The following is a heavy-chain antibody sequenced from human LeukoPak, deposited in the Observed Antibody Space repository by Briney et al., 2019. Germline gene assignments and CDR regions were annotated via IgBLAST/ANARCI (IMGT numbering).Heavy chain of an antibody. Sequence: PGGSLRLSCAASGFTFDDYGMSWVRQAPGKGLEWVSGINWSGGSTGYTDSVKGRFTISRDNAKNSPYLQMNSLRAEDTALYYCARALRRYKYDYPSPDYWGQGTLVTVSS. D-gene: IGHD3-16*01. CDR1: GFTFDDYG. CDR2: INWSGGST. CDR3: ARALRRYKYDYPSPDY. V-gene: IGHV3-20*04. J-gene: IGHJ4*02.